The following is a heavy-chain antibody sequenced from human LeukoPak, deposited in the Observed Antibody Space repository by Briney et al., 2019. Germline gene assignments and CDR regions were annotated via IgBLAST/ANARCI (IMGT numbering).Heavy chain of an antibody. D-gene: IGHD4-17*01. CDR2: ISGSGGST. CDR3: ATIRATTVTAGSFDY. Sequence: SGGSLRLXCAASGFTFSSYAMSWVRQAPGKGLEWVSAISGSGGSTYYADSVKGRFTISRDNSKNTLYLQMNSLRAEDTAVYYCATIRATTVTAGSFDYWGQGTLVTVSS. V-gene: IGHV3-23*01. J-gene: IGHJ4*02. CDR1: GFTFSSYA.